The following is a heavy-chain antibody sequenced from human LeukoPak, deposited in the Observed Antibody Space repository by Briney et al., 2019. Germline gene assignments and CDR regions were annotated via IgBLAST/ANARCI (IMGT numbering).Heavy chain of an antibody. V-gene: IGHV4-39*07. D-gene: IGHD3-10*01. Sequence: SETLSLTCTVSGGSISSSSYYWGWIRQPPGKGLEWIGSIYYSGSTYYNPSLKSRVTISVDASKSQVSLNLSSVTAADTSMYYCARDPRAYVVRGAPFFDPWGQGTLVIVSS. CDR1: GGSISSSSYY. CDR2: IYYSGST. J-gene: IGHJ5*02. CDR3: ARDPRAYVVRGAPFFDP.